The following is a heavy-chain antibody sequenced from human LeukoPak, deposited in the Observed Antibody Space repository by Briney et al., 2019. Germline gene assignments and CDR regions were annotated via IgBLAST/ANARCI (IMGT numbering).Heavy chain of an antibody. CDR2: IYYSGST. CDR3: ARAGNYYDSSGYYL. CDR1: GGSISSGGYY. V-gene: IGHV4-31*11. J-gene: IGHJ4*02. D-gene: IGHD3-22*01. Sequence: SGTLSLTCAVSGGSISSGGYYWSWIRQHPGKGLEWIGYIYYSGSTYYNPSLKSRVTISVDTSKNQFSLKLSSVTAADTAVYYCARAGNYYDSSGYYLWGQGTLVTVSS.